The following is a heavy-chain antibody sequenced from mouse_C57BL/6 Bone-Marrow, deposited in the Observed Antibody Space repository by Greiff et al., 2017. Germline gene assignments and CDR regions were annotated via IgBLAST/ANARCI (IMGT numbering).Heavy chain of an antibody. CDR2: IYWDDDK. CDR1: GFSLSTSGMG. V-gene: IGHV8-12*01. Sequence: QVQLKESGPGILQSSQTLSLTCSFSGFSLSTSGMGVSWIRQPSGKGLEWLAHIYWDDDKRFNPSLKSRLTISKDTSSNQVFLKITRVETANTATYYCARGDSSGYFFAYWGQGTLVTVSA. CDR3: ARGDSSGYFFAY. J-gene: IGHJ3*01. D-gene: IGHD3-2*02.